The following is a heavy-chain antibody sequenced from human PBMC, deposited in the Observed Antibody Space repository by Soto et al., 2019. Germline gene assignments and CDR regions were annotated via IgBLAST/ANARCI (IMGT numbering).Heavy chain of an antibody. CDR2: INHSGST. J-gene: IGHJ4*02. CDR3: ARVTTIPLPPDY. D-gene: IGHD4-17*01. V-gene: IGHV4-34*01. Sequence: PSETLSLTCAVYGGSFSGYYWSWIRQPPGKGLEWIGEINHSGSTNYNPSLKSRVTISVDTSKNQFSLKLSSVTAADTAVYYCARVTTIPLPPDYWGQGTLVTVSS. CDR1: GGSFSGYY.